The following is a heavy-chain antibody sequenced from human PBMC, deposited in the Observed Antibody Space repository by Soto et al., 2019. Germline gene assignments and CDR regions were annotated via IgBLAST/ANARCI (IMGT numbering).Heavy chain of an antibody. Sequence: QVQLVESGGGVVQPGRSLRLSCAASGFTFSSYAMHWVRQAPGKGLEWVAVISYDGSNKYYADSVKGRFTISRDNSKNTLYLQMNSLRAEDTAVYYCARYYYYDSSGYPSLGCWGQGTLVTVSS. V-gene: IGHV3-30-3*01. J-gene: IGHJ4*02. CDR1: GFTFSSYA. CDR2: ISYDGSNK. D-gene: IGHD3-22*01. CDR3: ARYYYYDSSGYPSLGC.